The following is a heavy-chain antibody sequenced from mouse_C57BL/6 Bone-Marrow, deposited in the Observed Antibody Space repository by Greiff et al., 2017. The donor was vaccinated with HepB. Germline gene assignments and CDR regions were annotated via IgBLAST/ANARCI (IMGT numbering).Heavy chain of an antibody. J-gene: IGHJ4*01. Sequence: QVHVKQSGPELVKPGASVKISCKASGYTFTDYYINWVKQRPGQGLEWIGWIFPGSGSTYYNEKFKGKATLTVDKSSSTAYMLLSSLTSEDSAVYFCARGLALLLRPHYYAMDYWGQGTSVTVSS. V-gene: IGHV1-75*01. CDR1: GYTFTDYY. CDR3: ARGLALLLRPHYYAMDY. CDR2: IFPGSGST. D-gene: IGHD1-1*01.